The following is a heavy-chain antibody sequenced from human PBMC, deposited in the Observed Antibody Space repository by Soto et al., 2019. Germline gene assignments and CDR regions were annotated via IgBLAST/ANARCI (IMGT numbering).Heavy chain of an antibody. CDR2: IIPILGIA. CDR1: GGTFSSYT. V-gene: IGHV1-69*02. CDR3: ATARNSGYVKY. Sequence: SVKVSCKASGGTFSSYTISWVRQAPGQGLEWMGRIIPILGIANYAQKFQGRVTITADKSTSTAHMEMSSLRSEDTAVYYCATARNSGYVKYWGQRTLVTVSS. D-gene: IGHD5-12*01. J-gene: IGHJ4*02.